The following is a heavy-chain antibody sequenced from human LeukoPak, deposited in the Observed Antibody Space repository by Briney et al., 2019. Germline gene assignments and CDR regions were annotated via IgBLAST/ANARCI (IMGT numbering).Heavy chain of an antibody. J-gene: IGHJ4*02. CDR1: GFTSIAYA. CDR3: AKDPVVVVTAIHSY. Sequence: GGSLRLSCVGSGFTSIAYALTWARQAPGKGLEWVSGISGGGVTTYYADSVKGRFTISRDNSKNTLYLQMNSLRAEDTAVYYCAKDPVVVVTAIHSYWGQGTLVTVSS. D-gene: IGHD2-21*02. CDR2: ISGGGVTT. V-gene: IGHV3-23*01.